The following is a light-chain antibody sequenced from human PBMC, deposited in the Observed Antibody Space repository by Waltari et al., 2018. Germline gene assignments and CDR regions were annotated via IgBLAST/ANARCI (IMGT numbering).Light chain of an antibody. CDR3: SSQSTKNGVI. CDR1: GSGVCGDDS. Sequence: QSALTQPASVCGSPGQAITICCTGSGSGVCGDDSVSWYEDHPAQAPKVIIYDVKKRPSGVSDRFSGSKSGTTASLTISGLQAEDEATFYCSSQSTKNGVIFGGGTKVTVL. CDR2: DVK. V-gene: IGLV2-14*03. J-gene: IGLJ2*01.